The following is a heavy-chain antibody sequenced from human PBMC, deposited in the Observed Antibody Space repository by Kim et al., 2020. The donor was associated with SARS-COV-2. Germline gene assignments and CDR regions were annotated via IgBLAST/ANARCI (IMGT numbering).Heavy chain of an antibody. CDR3: ARRPYSSGCDY. Sequence: TYYNPSLKSRVTISVDTSKNQFSLKLSSVTAADTAVYYCARRPYSSGCDYWGQGTLVTVSS. V-gene: IGHV4-39*01. CDR2: T. J-gene: IGHJ4*02. D-gene: IGHD6-19*01.